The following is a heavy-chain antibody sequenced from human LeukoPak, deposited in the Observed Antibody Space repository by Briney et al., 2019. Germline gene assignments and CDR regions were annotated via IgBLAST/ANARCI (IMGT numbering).Heavy chain of an antibody. CDR2: ISSSGSTI. Sequence: GGSPRLSCAASGFTFSDYYMSWIRQAPGKGLEWVSYISSSGSTIYYADSVKGRFTISRDNAKNSLYLQMNSLRAEDTAVYYCAKSWGLERNQYYFDYWGQGTLVTVSS. V-gene: IGHV3-11*01. CDR3: AKSWGLERNQYYFDY. D-gene: IGHD1-1*01. CDR1: GFTFSDYY. J-gene: IGHJ4*02.